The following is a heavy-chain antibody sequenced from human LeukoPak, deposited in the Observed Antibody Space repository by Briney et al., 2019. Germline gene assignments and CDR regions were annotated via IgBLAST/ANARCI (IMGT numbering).Heavy chain of an antibody. Sequence: SETLSLTCTVSGGSISSSSYYWGWIRQPPGKGLEWIGSIYHSGSTNYNPSLKSRVTMSVDTSKNQFPLKLSSVTAADTAVYYCARTPYGTSCYTPGCYYYYYMDVWGKGTTVTVSS. D-gene: IGHD2-2*02. CDR3: ARTPYGTSCYTPGCYYYYYMDV. J-gene: IGHJ6*03. CDR1: GGSISSSSYY. V-gene: IGHV4-39*06. CDR2: IYHSGST.